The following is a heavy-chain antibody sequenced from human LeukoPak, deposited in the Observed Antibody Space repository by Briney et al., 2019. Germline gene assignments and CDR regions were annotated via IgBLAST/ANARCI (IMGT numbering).Heavy chain of an antibody. V-gene: IGHV1-69*13. CDR1: GGTFSSYA. CDR3: ARDLREDIVVVVAAD. D-gene: IGHD2-15*01. J-gene: IGHJ4*02. Sequence: GASVKVSCKASGGTFSSYAISWVRQAPGQGLEWMGGIIPIFGTANYAQKFQGRVTIPADESTSTAYMELISLRSEDTAVYYCARDLREDIVVVVAADGGQGTLATVSS. CDR2: IIPIFGTA.